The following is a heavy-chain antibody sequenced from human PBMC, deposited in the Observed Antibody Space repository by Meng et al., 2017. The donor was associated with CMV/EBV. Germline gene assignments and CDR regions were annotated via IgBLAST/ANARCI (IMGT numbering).Heavy chain of an antibody. CDR3: ARNQPSRGWSHKDY. CDR2: IIPIFGTA. CDR1: GGTFSSDA. V-gene: IGHV1-69*12. J-gene: IGHJ4*02. D-gene: IGHD2-15*01. Sequence: HVRLVQCWVEVKNPCSWCKVSSTAFGGTFSSDAISWVRQAPVQGLEWMGGIIPIFGTANYAQKFQGRVTITADESTSTAYMELSSLRSEDTAVYYCARNQPSRGWSHKDYWGQGTLVTVSS.